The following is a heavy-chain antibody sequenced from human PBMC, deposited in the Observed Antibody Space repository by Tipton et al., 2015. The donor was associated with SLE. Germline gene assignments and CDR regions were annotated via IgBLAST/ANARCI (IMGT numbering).Heavy chain of an antibody. D-gene: IGHD5-12*01. CDR2: IYYSGST. CDR3: ARGPLSGYGAGFLDY. J-gene: IGHJ4*02. Sequence: TLSLTCTVSGGSISSYYWSWIRQPPGKGLEWIGYIYYSGSTNYNPSLKSRVTISVDPSKNQFSLKLSSVTAADTAVYYCARGPLSGYGAGFLDYWGQGALVTVSS. V-gene: IGHV4-59*01. CDR1: GGSISSYY.